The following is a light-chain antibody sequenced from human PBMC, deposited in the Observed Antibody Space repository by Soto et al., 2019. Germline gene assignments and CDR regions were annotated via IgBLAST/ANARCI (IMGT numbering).Light chain of an antibody. CDR3: QHFYGNDQFT. V-gene: IGKV4-1*01. Sequence: DIVLTQSPDSLAVSLGERATINCKSSQSVLSSSNSKNYLAWYQQKPGQPPKLLIYWASARGSGVPDRFSGSRSGTDFTLTMSSLQAEDVAVYYCQHFYGNDQFTFGPGTKVDIQ. CDR2: WAS. J-gene: IGKJ3*01. CDR1: QSVLSSSNSKNY.